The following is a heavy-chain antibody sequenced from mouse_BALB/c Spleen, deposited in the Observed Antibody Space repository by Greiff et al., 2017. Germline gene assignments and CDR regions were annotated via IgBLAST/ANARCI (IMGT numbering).Heavy chain of an antibody. D-gene: IGHD4-1*01. CDR1: GFTFSSYT. V-gene: IGHV5-12-2*01. CDR3: ARLGRGFDY. CDR2: ISNGGGST. J-gene: IGHJ2*01. Sequence: EVKLVESGGGLVQPGGSLKLSCAASGFTFSSYTMSWVRQTPEKRLEWVAYISNGGGSTYYPDTVKGRFTISRDNAKNTLYLQMSSLKSEDTAMYYCARLGRGFDYWGQGTTLTVSS.